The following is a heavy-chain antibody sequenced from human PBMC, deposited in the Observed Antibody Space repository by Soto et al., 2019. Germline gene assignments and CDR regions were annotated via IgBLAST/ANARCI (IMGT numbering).Heavy chain of an antibody. V-gene: IGHV4-39*01. CDR3: ARHSDGYSHFDY. CDR2: IYYSGST. J-gene: IGHJ4*02. CDR1: GGSISSSSYY. D-gene: IGHD5-18*01. Sequence: SETLSLTCTVSGGSISSSSYYWGWIRQPPGKGLEWIGSIYYSGSTYYNPSLKSRVTISVDTSKNQFSLRLSSVTAADTAVYYCARHSDGYSHFDYWGQGTLVTVSS.